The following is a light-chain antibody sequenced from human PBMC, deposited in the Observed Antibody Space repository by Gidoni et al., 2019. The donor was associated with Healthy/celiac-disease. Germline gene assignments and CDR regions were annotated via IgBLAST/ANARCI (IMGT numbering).Light chain of an antibody. CDR1: QSVSSN. Sequence: EIVMTQSPATLSVSPGERATLACRASQSVSSNLAWYQQKPGQAPRLPISGASTRATGIPDRFRGSWSGKEFPPTLSRLPSEDFAVYYCQQYNNWPPLTFGGGTKVEIK. J-gene: IGKJ4*01. CDR3: QQYNNWPPLT. CDR2: GAS. V-gene: IGKV3-15*01.